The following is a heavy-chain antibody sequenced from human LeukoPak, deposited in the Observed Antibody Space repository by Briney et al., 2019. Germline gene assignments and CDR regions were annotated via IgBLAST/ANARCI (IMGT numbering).Heavy chain of an antibody. V-gene: IGHV3-7*01. D-gene: IGHD2/OR15-2a*01. Sequence: QTGGSLRLSCVASGFTFSDYWMSWVRQARGMGLEWVANIETYGEEKKYVDSVKGRFTISRDNAKNSLYLQINNLRDEYTALYYCARDIPSRFYTQDYWGQGTQVTVSS. CDR2: IETYGEEK. CDR3: ARDIPSRFYTQDY. J-gene: IGHJ4*02. CDR1: GFTFSDYW.